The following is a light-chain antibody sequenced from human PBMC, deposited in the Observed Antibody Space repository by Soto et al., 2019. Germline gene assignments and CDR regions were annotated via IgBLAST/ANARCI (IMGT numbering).Light chain of an antibody. CDR3: QQYVSSVT. J-gene: IGKJ1*01. V-gene: IGKV3-20*01. CDR2: GAS. Sequence: EIVLTQSPGFLSLSPGERATLSCRASQSVDSSFFAWYQQKPGQAPRLLIYGASKRATGIPDRFRGSGSGTDFTLTISRLEPEDFEVYYCQQYVSSVTFGQGTKVEIK. CDR1: QSVDSSF.